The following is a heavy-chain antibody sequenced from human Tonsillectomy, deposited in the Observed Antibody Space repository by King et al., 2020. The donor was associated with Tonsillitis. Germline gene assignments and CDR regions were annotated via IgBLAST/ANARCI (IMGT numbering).Heavy chain of an antibody. J-gene: IGHJ4*02. Sequence: QLVQSGPEVTKPGASVKVSCKASGYTFTDYYIHWVRQAPGQGLEWMGWINPASGDTNFAQKFQGRVIMTRDTSIITAYMELSSLRSDDTAVYYCARSAKYSSSWYYFWGQGALVTVSS. CDR1: GYTFTDYY. D-gene: IGHD6-13*01. CDR2: INPASGDT. V-gene: IGHV1-2*02. CDR3: ARSAKYSSSWYYF.